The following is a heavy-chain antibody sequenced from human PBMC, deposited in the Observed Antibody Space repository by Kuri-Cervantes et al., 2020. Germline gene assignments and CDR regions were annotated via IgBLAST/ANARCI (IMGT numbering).Heavy chain of an antibody. D-gene: IGHD6-13*01. CDR1: GFTFSDYY. CDR3: ARPIAAAGTGSLWVLANHVNYYYGMGV. V-gene: IGHV3-11*04. J-gene: IGHJ6*02. CDR2: ISSSGSTI. Sequence: GESLKISCAASGFTFSDYYMSWIRQAPGKGLEWVSYISSSGSTIYYADSVKGRFTISRDNAKDPLYLQMNSLRDEDTAVYYCARPIAAAGTGSLWVLANHVNYYYGMGVWGQGTTVTVSS.